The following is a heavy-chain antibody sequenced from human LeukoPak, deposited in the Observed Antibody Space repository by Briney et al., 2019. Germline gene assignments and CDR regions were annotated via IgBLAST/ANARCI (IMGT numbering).Heavy chain of an antibody. Sequence: KPGGSLRLSCAASGFTFSDYYMSWIRQAPGKGLEYVSLISSSGSTKYYADSVKGRFTISRDNAKNSLYLLMNSLRAEDTAVYYCARFRGGSSGWYTNDYWGQGTLVTVSS. CDR2: ISSSGSTK. CDR1: GFTFSDYY. J-gene: IGHJ4*02. D-gene: IGHD6-19*01. V-gene: IGHV3-11*04. CDR3: ARFRGGSSGWYTNDY.